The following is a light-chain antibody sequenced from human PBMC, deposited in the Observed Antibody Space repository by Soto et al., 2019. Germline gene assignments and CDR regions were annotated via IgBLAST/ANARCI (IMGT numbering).Light chain of an antibody. CDR2: AAS. CDR3: QKYYFAPLT. J-gene: IGKJ4*01. V-gene: IGKV1-27*01. CDR1: QSISSY. Sequence: DIQMTRSPSSLSASVGDRVTITCRASQSISSYLNWYQQKPGKAPKLLIYAASTLQSGVPPRFSGSRSGTDFTLTISSLLPEDVATYYCQKYYFAPLTFGGGTKVDIK.